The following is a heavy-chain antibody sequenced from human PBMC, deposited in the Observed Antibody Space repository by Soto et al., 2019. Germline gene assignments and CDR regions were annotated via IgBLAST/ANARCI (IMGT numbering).Heavy chain of an antibody. V-gene: IGHV3-48*04. CDR2: ISSSSSTI. J-gene: IGHJ3*02. CDR3: ARVGTGGVDAFDI. D-gene: IGHD3-3*01. Sequence: GGSLRLSCAASGFTFSSYSMNWVRQAPGKGLEWVSYISSSSSTIYYADSVKGRFTISRDNAKNSLYLQMNSLRAEDTAVYYCARVGTGGVDAFDIWGQGTMVTVSS. CDR1: GFTFSSYS.